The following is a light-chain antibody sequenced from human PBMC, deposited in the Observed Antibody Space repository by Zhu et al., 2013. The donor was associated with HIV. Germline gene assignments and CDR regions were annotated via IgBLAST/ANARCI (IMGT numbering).Light chain of an antibody. CDR3: QQYNNWPPPWT. CDR2: GTS. Sequence: EIVMTQSPATLSVSPGERATLSCRASQNIRSSTFLAWYQQKRGQAPRLLIYGTSTRATGIPARFRGTGSGTEFTLTISSLQSEDFAVYYCQQYNNWPPPWTFGQGTKVEIK. J-gene: IGKJ1*01. CDR1: QNIRSS. V-gene: IGKV3-15*01.